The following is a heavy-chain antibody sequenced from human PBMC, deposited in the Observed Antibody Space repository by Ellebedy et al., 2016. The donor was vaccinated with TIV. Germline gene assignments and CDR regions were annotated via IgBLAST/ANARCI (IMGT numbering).Heavy chain of an antibody. CDR1: GGSISSYY. J-gene: IGHJ4*02. CDR3: ARDGVVGAFDD. CDR2: IDYSGST. Sequence: MPSETLSLTCSVSGGSISSYYWTWIRQPPGKGLEWLGHIDYSGSTNYNPSPKSRVTKSVETSKNHFSLKLSSVTAADTAVYYCARDGVVGAFDDWGQGTLVTVSS. V-gene: IGHV4-59*01. D-gene: IGHD1-26*01.